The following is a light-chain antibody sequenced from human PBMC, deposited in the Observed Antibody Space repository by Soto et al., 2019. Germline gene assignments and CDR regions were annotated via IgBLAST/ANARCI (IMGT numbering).Light chain of an antibody. CDR2: KAS. CDR3: QPYNSYSRT. CDR1: QSIDSW. Sequence: DIQMTQSPSTLSASVGDRVTITCRASQSIDSWLAWYQHKPGKAPKLLIFKASTLETGVPSRFRGSGSETEFTLTISRLQPDDSATYYCQPYNSYSRTFGQGTKVDIK. J-gene: IGKJ1*01. V-gene: IGKV1-5*03.